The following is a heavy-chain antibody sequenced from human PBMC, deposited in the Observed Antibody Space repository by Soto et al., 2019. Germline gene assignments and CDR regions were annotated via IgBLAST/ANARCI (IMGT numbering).Heavy chain of an antibody. V-gene: IGHV3-30*18. Sequence: GGSLRLSCAASGFTFSSYGMHWVRQAPGKGLEWVAVISYDGSNKYYADSVKGRFTISRDNSKNTLYLQMDSLRAEDTAVYYCAKDSGYYDSSGFDAFDIWGQGTMVTVSS. CDR1: GFTFSSYG. J-gene: IGHJ3*02. CDR3: AKDSGYYDSSGFDAFDI. CDR2: ISYDGSNK. D-gene: IGHD3-22*01.